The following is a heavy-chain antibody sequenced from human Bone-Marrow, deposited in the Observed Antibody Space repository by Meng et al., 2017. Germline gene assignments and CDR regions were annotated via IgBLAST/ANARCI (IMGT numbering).Heavy chain of an antibody. V-gene: IGHV4-34*01. CDR2: INHSGST. Sequence: VRLQEWCAGLLKPSETLSLTCAVYGGSFSGYYWSWIRQPPGKGLEWIGEINHSGSTNYNPSLKSRVTISVDTSKNQFSLKLSSVTAADTAVYYCARGTRPLLFQHWGQGTLVTVSS. J-gene: IGHJ1*01. D-gene: IGHD1-1*01. CDR1: GGSFSGYY. CDR3: ARGTRPLLFQH.